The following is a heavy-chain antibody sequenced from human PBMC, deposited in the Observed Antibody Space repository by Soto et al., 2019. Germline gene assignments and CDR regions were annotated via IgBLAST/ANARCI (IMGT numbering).Heavy chain of an antibody. CDR1: GYTFTNYY. D-gene: IGHD3-22*01. V-gene: IGHV1-46*01. CDR2: INPSGGST. J-gene: IGHJ4*02. Sequence: ASVKVSCKASGYTFTNYYIHWVRQAPGQGLEWMGLINPSGGSTTYAQKFQGRVTMTRDTSTSTVYMELSSLRSEDTAVYYCARDKVENYYYDSTGYKDYWGQGTLVTVSS. CDR3: ARDKVENYYYDSTGYKDY.